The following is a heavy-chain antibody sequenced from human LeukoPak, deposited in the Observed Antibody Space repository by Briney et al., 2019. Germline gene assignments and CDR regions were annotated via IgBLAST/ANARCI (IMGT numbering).Heavy chain of an antibody. Sequence: GESLRLSCAASGFTFSSFWIHWVRQPPGKGLVWVSRINSDGSSTTYADSVKGRFTISRDNAKNTVYLQMNSLRAEDTAVYYCARGWDGYSYGMWGQGTLVTVCS. CDR1: GFTFSSFW. D-gene: IGHD5-18*01. V-gene: IGHV3-74*01. CDR3: ARGWDGYSYGM. CDR2: INSDGSST. J-gene: IGHJ4*02.